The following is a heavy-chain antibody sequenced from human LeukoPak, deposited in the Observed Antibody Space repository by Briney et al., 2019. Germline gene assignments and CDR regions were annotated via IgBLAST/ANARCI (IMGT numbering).Heavy chain of an antibody. CDR1: GFTFSSYS. D-gene: IGHD3-3*01. Sequence: GGSLRLSCAASGFTFSSYSMTWVRQAPGKGLEWVSSISSSSSYIYYADSVKGRFTISGDNAKNSLYLQMNSLRAEDTAVYYCARGGYYDFWSGSRVYDYWGQGTLVTVSS. CDR2: ISSSSSYI. J-gene: IGHJ4*02. V-gene: IGHV3-21*01. CDR3: ARGGYYDFWSGSRVYDY.